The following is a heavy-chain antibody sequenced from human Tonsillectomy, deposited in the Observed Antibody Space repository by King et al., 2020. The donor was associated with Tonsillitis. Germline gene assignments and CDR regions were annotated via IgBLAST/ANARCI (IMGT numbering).Heavy chain of an antibody. CDR3: AIRGHSGSWIN. J-gene: IGHJ4*02. D-gene: IGHD1-26*01. V-gene: IGHV1-24*01. CDR1: GYTLTELC. CDR2: FEPEDGET. Sequence: QLVQSGAEVRKPGASVKVSCKVSGYTLTELCMHWVRQAPGKGLEWMGGFEPEDGETLYAQKFQGRVTMTEDTSIDTAYMELSSLRSEDTAVYYCAIRGHSGSWINWGQGTLVTVSS.